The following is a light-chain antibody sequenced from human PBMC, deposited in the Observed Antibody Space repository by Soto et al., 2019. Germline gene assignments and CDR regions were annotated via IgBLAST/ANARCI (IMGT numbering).Light chain of an antibody. Sequence: EIVMTQSPATLSVSPGERATLSCRARGTVRSDLAWYQQKPGQAPRLLIYDASNRATGIPDRFSGSGSGTDFTLTIGRLEPEDFAVYYCQQYGSSGTFGQGTKVDIK. CDR3: QQYGSSGT. CDR1: GTVRSD. J-gene: IGKJ1*01. CDR2: DAS. V-gene: IGKV3-20*01.